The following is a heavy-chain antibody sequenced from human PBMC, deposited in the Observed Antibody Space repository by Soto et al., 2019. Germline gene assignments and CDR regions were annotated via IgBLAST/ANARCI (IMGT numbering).Heavy chain of an antibody. Sequence: ASVKVSCKASGYTFTGYYMHWVRQAPGQGLEWMGWINPNSGGTNYAQKLQGRVTMTTDTSTSTAYMELRSLRSDDTAVYYCARNKVAAADLDAFDIWGQGTMVTVSS. J-gene: IGHJ3*02. CDR2: INPNSGGT. CDR1: GYTFTGYY. D-gene: IGHD6-13*01. CDR3: ARNKVAAADLDAFDI. V-gene: IGHV1-2*02.